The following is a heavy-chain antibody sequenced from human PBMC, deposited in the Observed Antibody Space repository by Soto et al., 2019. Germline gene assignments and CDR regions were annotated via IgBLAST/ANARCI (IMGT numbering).Heavy chain of an antibody. J-gene: IGHJ4*02. CDR1: GGSISSGDYY. CDR3: ARDSIEVNSGYGGSGY. Sequence: PSETLSLTCTVSGGSISSGDYYWSWIRQPPGKGLEWIGYIYYSGSTYYNPSLKSRVTISVDTSKNQFSLKLSSVTAADTAVYYCARDSIEVNSGYGGSGYWGQGTLVTVSS. V-gene: IGHV4-30-4*01. D-gene: IGHD4-17*01. CDR2: IYYSGST.